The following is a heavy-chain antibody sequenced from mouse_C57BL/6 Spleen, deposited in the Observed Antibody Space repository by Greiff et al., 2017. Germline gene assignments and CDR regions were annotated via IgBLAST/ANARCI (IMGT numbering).Heavy chain of an antibody. CDR1: GYTFTDHY. V-gene: IGHV1-26*01. Sequence: EVQLQQSGPELVKPGASVKISCKASGYTFTDHYMNWVKQSHGKSLEWIGDINPNNGGTSYNQKFKGKATLTVDKSSSTAYMELRSLTSEDSAVYYCARGYYSNYYFDYWGQGTTLTVSS. CDR2: INPNNGGT. D-gene: IGHD2-5*01. J-gene: IGHJ2*01. CDR3: ARGYYSNYYFDY.